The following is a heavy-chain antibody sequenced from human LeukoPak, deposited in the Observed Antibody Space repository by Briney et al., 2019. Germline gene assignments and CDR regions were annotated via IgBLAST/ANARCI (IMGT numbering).Heavy chain of an antibody. V-gene: IGHV3-48*04. Sequence: GGSLRLSCAASGFTFSSYAMSWVRQAPGKGLEWVSYISSSGSTIYYADSVKGRFTISRDNAKNSLYLQMNSLRAEDTAVYYCARWPWAAIGVVVDAFDIWGQGTMVTVSS. D-gene: IGHD2-2*01. CDR2: ISSSGSTI. J-gene: IGHJ3*02. CDR3: ARWPWAAIGVVVDAFDI. CDR1: GFTFSSYA.